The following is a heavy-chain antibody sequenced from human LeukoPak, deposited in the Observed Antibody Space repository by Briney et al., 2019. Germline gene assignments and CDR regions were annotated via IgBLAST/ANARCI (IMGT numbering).Heavy chain of an antibody. CDR3: VTAPTRTYSVY. Sequence: VGSLRLSCAASGFTFSSYAMSWVRQAPGKGLEWVSAISGSGGSTYYADSVKGRFTIPRDNSKNTLYLQMNSLRAEDTAVYYCVTAPTRTYSVYWGQGTLVTVSS. CDR2: ISGSGGST. CDR1: GFTFSSYA. V-gene: IGHV3-23*01. J-gene: IGHJ4*02. D-gene: IGHD2-15*01.